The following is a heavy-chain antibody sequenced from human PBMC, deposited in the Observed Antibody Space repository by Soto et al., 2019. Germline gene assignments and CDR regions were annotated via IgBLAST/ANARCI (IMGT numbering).Heavy chain of an antibody. CDR3: AREGVRGMDV. V-gene: IGHV1-8*01. J-gene: IGHJ6*02. D-gene: IGHD3-16*01. Sequence: QVQLVQSGAEVKKPGASVKVSCKASGYTFTSYDINWVRQATGQGLEWMGWMNPNSGNTGXAQKFQGRVTMTRNTXXXXXXXXXXSLRSEDTAVYYCAREGVRGMDVWGQGTTVTVSS. CDR2: MNPNSGNT. CDR1: GYTFTSYD.